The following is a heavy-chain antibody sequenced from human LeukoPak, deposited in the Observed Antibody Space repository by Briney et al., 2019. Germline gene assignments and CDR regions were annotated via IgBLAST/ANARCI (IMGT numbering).Heavy chain of an antibody. CDR1: GYNFTSYW. CDR2: IYPGDSDT. V-gene: IGHV5-51*01. Sequence: GESLQISCKGSGYNFTSYWIGWVRQMPGKGLEWMGIIYPGDSDTRYSPSFQGQVTISADKSISTAYLQWSSLKASDTAMYYCARRYSGYDPLIDYWGQGTLVTVSS. D-gene: IGHD5-12*01. CDR3: ARRYSGYDPLIDY. J-gene: IGHJ4*02.